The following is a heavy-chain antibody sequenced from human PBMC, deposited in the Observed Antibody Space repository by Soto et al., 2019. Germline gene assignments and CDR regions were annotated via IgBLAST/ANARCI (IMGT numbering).Heavy chain of an antibody. CDR2: INPSGGIT. CDR3: ARDPARQNWGPVFDY. D-gene: IGHD7-27*01. V-gene: IGHV1-46*01. Sequence: ASVKVSCKTSGFTFTSYFNHWVRQAPVQGLEWMGMINPSGGITSFAQKFQGRVTMTRDTSTSTVYMELSDLRSEDTAVYYCARDPARQNWGPVFDYWGQGTLVTVSS. J-gene: IGHJ4*02. CDR1: GFTFTSYF.